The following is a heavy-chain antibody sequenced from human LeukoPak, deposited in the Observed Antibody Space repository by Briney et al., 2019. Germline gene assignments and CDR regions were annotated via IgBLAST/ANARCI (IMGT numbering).Heavy chain of an antibody. D-gene: IGHD3-3*01. Sequence: PGRSLRLSCAASGFTFSSYAMHWVRQAPGKGLEWVAVISYDGSNKYYADSVKGRFTISRDNAKNSLYLQMNSLRAEDTAVYYCASGFLDSNWFDPWGQGTLVTVSS. CDR2: ISYDGSNK. J-gene: IGHJ5*02. CDR3: ASGFLDSNWFDP. V-gene: IGHV3-30-3*01. CDR1: GFTFSSYA.